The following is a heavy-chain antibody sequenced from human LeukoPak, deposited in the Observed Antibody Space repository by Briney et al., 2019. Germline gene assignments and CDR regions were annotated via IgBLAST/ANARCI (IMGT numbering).Heavy chain of an antibody. CDR1: GGSISSSSYY. CDR3: ARESAPTYYDYVWGSYRPTSAFDI. D-gene: IGHD3-16*02. CDR2: IYYSGST. Sequence: PSETLSLTCTVSGGSISSSSYYWGWIRQPPGKGLEWIGSIYYSGSTYYNPSLKSRVTISVDTSKNQFSLHLDSVTAADTAVYYCARESAPTYYDYVWGSYRPTSAFDIWGQGTMVTVSS. V-gene: IGHV4-39*07. J-gene: IGHJ3*02.